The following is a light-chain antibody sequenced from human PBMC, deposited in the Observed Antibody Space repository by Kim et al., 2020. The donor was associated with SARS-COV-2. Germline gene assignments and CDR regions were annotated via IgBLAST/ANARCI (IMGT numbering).Light chain of an antibody. CDR3: QQHNGY. J-gene: IGKJ4*01. V-gene: IGKV1-5*01. CDR2: LVS. CDR1: QSITSG. Sequence: DIQMTQSPSTLSASVGDTVTITCRASQSITSGLAWYQQKPGKVPKLLIYLVSKLDNGVPSRFSGSGSGTQFTLTISSLQPDDFATYYCQQHNGYFGGGTKVNIK.